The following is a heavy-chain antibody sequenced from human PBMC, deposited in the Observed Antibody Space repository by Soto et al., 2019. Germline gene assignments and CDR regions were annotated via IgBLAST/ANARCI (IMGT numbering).Heavy chain of an antibody. CDR3: AKDLIGVDVAVAGESFDY. CDR2: ISGSGGST. D-gene: IGHD6-19*01. Sequence: EVQLLESGGGLVQPGGSLRLSCAASGFSFSSYAMSWVRQAPGKGLEWVSAISGSGGSTYYADSVKGRFTISRDNSKNTLYLQMNSLRAEDTAVYYCAKDLIGVDVAVAGESFDYRGQGTLVTVSS. V-gene: IGHV3-23*01. J-gene: IGHJ4*02. CDR1: GFSFSSYA.